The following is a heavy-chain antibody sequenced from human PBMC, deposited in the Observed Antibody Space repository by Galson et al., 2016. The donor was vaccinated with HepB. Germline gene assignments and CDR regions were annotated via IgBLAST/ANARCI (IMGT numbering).Heavy chain of an antibody. V-gene: IGHV3-30-3*02. D-gene: IGHD3-16*02. Sequence: SLRLSCAASGFSVNTYAVNWVRQAPGKGLEWVAVLSTNGLSQYYADSVKGRFTIPRDNPKNTLYLQMNSLRAEDTAVYYCAKLGMPAYIWGSYRPGFYFDHWAQGTLVTVSS. CDR1: GFSVNTYA. J-gene: IGHJ4*02. CDR2: LSTNGLSQ. CDR3: AKLGMPAYIWGSYRPGFYFDH.